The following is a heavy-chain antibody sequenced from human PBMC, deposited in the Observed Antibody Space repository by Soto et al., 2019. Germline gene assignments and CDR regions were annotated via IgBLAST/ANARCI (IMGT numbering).Heavy chain of an antibody. CDR2: INPGNGDT. CDR1: GYSFTKYG. D-gene: IGHD2-2*01. CDR3: ARTDCSRTRCYNYYYYGMDV. J-gene: IGHJ6*02. Sequence: VASVKVSCKTSGYSFTKYGLHWVRQAPGQRLEWMGWINPGNGDTKYSQKFQGRVTITRDTSATTAYMELSSLRSEDSAVFYCARTDCSRTRCYNYYYYGMDVWGQGTTGT. V-gene: IGHV1-3*01.